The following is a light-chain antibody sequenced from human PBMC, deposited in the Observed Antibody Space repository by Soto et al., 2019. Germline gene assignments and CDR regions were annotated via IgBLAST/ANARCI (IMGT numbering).Light chain of an antibody. CDR1: SSDVGGYNY. CDR3: SSYTRSSTWV. CDR2: DVS. V-gene: IGLV2-14*01. J-gene: IGLJ3*02. Sequence: QSVLTQPASVSGSPGQSITISCTRTSSDVGGYNYVSWYQQHPGKAPKLMIYDVSNRPSGVSNRFSGSKSGNTASLTISGLQAEDEADYYCSSYTRSSTWVFGGGTKLTVL.